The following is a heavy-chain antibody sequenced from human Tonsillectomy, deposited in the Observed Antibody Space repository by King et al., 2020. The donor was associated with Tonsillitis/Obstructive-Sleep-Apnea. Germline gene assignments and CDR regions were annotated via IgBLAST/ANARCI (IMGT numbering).Heavy chain of an antibody. Sequence: VQLQQWGAGLLKPSETLSLTCAVYGGSFSGYYWTWIRQSPGKGLEWIGEIDHSGSTNDNPSLKRRVTMSVDTYKNQFSLKLRSVTAADTAVYYCARGTPETAFDIWGQGTMVTVSS. J-gene: IGHJ3*02. CDR3: ARGTPETAFDI. CDR2: IDHSGST. CDR1: GGSFSGYY. D-gene: IGHD1-14*01. V-gene: IGHV4-34*01.